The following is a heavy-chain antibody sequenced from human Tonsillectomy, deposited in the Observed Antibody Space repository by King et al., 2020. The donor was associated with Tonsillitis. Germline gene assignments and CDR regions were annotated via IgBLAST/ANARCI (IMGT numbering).Heavy chain of an antibody. Sequence: VQQVESGGGLVQPGGSLRLSCAVSGFTFSSYWMSWVRQAPGKGLEWVANINQDGSEKYYVDSVKGRFTMSRDNAKKSLYLQMSSLRDEDTAVYYCARESWGVDDCWGQGTLVTVSS. CDR3: ARESWGVDDC. D-gene: IGHD3-16*01. J-gene: IGHJ4*02. V-gene: IGHV3-7*04. CDR2: INQDGSEK. CDR1: GFTFSSYW.